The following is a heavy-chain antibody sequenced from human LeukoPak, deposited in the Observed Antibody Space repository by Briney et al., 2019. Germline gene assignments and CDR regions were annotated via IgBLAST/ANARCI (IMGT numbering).Heavy chain of an antibody. D-gene: IGHD3-3*01. J-gene: IGHJ3*02. Sequence: GGSVRLSCAASVFIFSAYIMDWLPRAPGKGLECIGRIRKKPAGYTSEYPASVKVRFGISSDDSKDSVIRLLNRLTTECAVVYYCTREGGEGDYTAFDIWGQGTMVTVSS. CDR3: TREGGEGDYTAFDI. CDR1: VFIFSAYI. CDR2: IRKKPAGYTS. V-gene: IGHV3-72*01.